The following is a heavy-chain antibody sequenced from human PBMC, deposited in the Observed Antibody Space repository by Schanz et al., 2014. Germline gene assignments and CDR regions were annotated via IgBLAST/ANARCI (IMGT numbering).Heavy chain of an antibody. V-gene: IGHV1-2*02. CDR1: AYTFTGYY. CDR2: INPDSGDT. J-gene: IGHJ4*02. CDR3: ARVYRWQHILGHFDS. Sequence: QVQLVQSGAEVKEPGASVKVSCKASAYTFTGYYLHWVRQAPGQGLEWMGWINPDSGDTNYVQNFQGRVTMTRDTSITTAYMDLSRLTSDDTAVYYCARVYRWQHILGHFDSWGQGSLVTVSS. D-gene: IGHD6-13*01.